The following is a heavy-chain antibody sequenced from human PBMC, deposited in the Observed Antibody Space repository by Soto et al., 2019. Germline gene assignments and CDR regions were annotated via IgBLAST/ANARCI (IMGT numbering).Heavy chain of an antibody. V-gene: IGHV3-23*01. J-gene: IGHJ6*03. D-gene: IGHD3-3*01. Sequence: PGGSLRLSCAASGFTFSSYAMSWVRQAPGKGLEWVSAISGSGGSTCYADSVKGRFTISRDNSKNTLYLQMNSLRAEDTAVYYCASDIGVVNYYYMDGWAKGTTVTVSS. CDR3: ASDIGVVNYYYMDG. CDR2: ISGSGGST. CDR1: GFTFSSYA.